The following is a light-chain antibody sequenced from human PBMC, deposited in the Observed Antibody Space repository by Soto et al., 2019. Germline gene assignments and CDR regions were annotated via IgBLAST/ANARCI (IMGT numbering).Light chain of an antibody. CDR2: ESS. Sequence: DIQMTQSPSSVSASVGDRVTITCRASQDISSWLAWYQQKPGKAPKLLIFESSSLQSDVPSRFSSSASGTDITLTISRVQAEHVGVYNCTQPLQTPPTFRQGTK. CDR3: TQPLQTPPT. CDR1: QDISSW. J-gene: IGKJ1*01. V-gene: IGKV1-12*01.